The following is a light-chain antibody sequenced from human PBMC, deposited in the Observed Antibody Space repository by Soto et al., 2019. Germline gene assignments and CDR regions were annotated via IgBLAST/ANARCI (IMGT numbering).Light chain of an antibody. CDR3: LQAKSFPYT. CDR2: SAS. Sequence: DIPMTQSPSSVSASVGDRVSITCRASQGISSWLAWYQQKPGGAPRLLIYSASTLQRGVPSRFSGSGSGTDFTLTISSLQPEDFATYYCLQAKSFPYTFGQGTTLEVK. CDR1: QGISSW. V-gene: IGKV1-12*01. J-gene: IGKJ2*01.